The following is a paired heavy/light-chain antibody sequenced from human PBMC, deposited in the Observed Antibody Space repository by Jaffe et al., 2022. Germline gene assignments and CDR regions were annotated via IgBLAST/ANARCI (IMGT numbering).Heavy chain of an antibody. CDR3: ATPVSAAATLGAGY. V-gene: IGHV3-30*02. Sequence: QVQLVESGGSVVQPGGSLRLSCAASGFTFSTYGMHWVRQAPGKGLEWVSFIRYNGDNEYYADSVKGRFTISRENSKNTLYLQMNSLRDEDTAVYYCATPVSAAATLGAGYWGQGTLVTVSS. CDR2: IRYNGDNE. J-gene: IGHJ4*02. CDR1: GFTFSTYG. D-gene: IGHD2-15*01.
Light chain of an antibody. Sequence: EIVLTQSPGTLSLSPGARATLSCRASQSVSSTSLAWYQQKPGQAPRLLIYGASSRATGIPDRFSGGGSGTDFTLTISRLEPEDFAVYYCQQYGSSPYTFGQGTKLEIK. V-gene: IGKV3-20*01. CDR2: GAS. J-gene: IGKJ2*01. CDR1: QSVSSTS. CDR3: QQYGSSPYT.